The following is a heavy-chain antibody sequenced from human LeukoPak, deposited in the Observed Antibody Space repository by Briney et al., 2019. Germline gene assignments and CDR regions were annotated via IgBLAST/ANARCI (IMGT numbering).Heavy chain of an antibody. V-gene: IGHV1-2*02. D-gene: IGHD6-13*01. CDR1: GYTFTSYY. Sequence: GASVKVSCKASGYTFTSYYMHWVRQAPGQGLEWMGWINPNSGGTNYAQKFQGRVTMTRDTSISTAYMELSRLRSDDTVVYYCARVSAGGFSSSWPLDYRGQGTLVTVSS. CDR3: ARVSAGGFSSSWPLDY. J-gene: IGHJ4*02. CDR2: INPNSGGT.